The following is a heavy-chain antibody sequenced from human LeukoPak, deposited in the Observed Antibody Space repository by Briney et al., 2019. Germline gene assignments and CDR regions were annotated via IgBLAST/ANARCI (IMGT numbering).Heavy chain of an antibody. J-gene: IGHJ4*02. V-gene: IGHV3-64*01. CDR2: IRSNGGST. CDR1: GFTFSNFA. D-gene: IGHD3-16*01. Sequence: GGSLRLSCAASGFTFSNFAMHWVRQAPGKGLEYVSAIRSNGGSTYYANSVKGRFTISRDNSKNTLYLQMNSLRAEDSAVYYRARGYYGGAPDSWGQGTLVTVSS. CDR3: ARGYYGGAPDS.